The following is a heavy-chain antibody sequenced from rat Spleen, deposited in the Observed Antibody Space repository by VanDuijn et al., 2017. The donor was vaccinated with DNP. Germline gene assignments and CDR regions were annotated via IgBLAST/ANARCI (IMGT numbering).Heavy chain of an antibody. D-gene: IGHD1-10*01. Sequence: EVQLQESGPGLVKPSQSLSLTCSVTGFSITSNYWGWIRKLPGNKMEWIGYINYSGSTGYNPSLKSRISISRDTSKNQFFLQLNSVTTEDTATYYCASLNNYNWFAYWGQGTLVTVSS. CDR3: ASLNNYNWFAY. V-gene: IGHV3-1*01. J-gene: IGHJ3*01. CDR1: GFSITSNY. CDR2: INYSGST.